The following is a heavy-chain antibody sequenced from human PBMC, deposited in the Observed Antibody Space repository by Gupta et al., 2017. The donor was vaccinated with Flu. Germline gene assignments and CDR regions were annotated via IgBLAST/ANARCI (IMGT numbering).Heavy chain of an antibody. CDR3: ARLGTYYFDF. J-gene: IGHJ4*02. CDR1: GGSVNVFSYF. D-gene: IGHD1-7*01. V-gene: IGHV4-31*03. Sequence: QLRESGPRLLKPSQTLSLTCSVSGGSVNVFSYFWSWIRQHPEKGLEWIGYVHSSGDTYYNPSLRSRLIMSIDTSKNEFSLEVTSVTAADTAMYYCARLGTYYFDFWGQGALVTVSS. CDR2: VHSSGDT.